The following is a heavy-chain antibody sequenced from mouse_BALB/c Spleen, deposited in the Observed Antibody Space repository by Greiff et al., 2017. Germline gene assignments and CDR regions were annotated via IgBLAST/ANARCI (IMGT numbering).Heavy chain of an antibody. CDR2: IRNKANGYTT. J-gene: IGHJ3*01. Sequence: EVKLVESGGGLVQPGGSLRLSCATSGFTFTDYYMSWVRQPPGKALEWLGFIRNKANGYTTEYSASVKGRFTISRDNSQSILYLQMNTLRAEDSATYYCARDMTPFAYWGQGTLVTVSA. CDR3: ARDMTPFAY. CDR1: GFTFTDYY. V-gene: IGHV7-3*02.